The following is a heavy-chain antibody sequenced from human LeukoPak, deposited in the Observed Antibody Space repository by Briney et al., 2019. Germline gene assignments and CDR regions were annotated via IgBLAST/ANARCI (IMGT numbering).Heavy chain of an antibody. CDR3: AGEIQLLPNWFDP. CDR2: IYYSGST. J-gene: IGHJ5*02. D-gene: IGHD2-2*01. V-gene: IGHV4-30-4*01. CDR1: GGSISSGDYY. Sequence: PSETLSLTCTVSGGSISSGDYYWSWIRQPPGKGLEWIGYIYYSGSTYYNPSLKSRVTISVDTSKNQFSLKLSSVTAADTAVYYCAGEIQLLPNWFDPRGQGTLVTVSS.